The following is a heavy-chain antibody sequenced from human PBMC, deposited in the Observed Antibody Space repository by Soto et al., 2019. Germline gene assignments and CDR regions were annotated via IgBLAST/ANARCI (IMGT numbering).Heavy chain of an antibody. J-gene: IGHJ4*02. CDR2: ISGSAGSR. D-gene: IGHD5-18*01. CDR1: GFIFRNYA. Sequence: EVQLLESGGGLVQPGGSLRLSCAASGFIFRNYAMSWVRQAPGKGLEWVSAISGSAGSRYYADSVKGRFTISRDNSKNTLYLRLTSLRAEDPAVYDCATDGYTHCHPAYWGQGTLVPVPS. CDR3: ATDGYTHCHPAY. V-gene: IGHV3-23*01.